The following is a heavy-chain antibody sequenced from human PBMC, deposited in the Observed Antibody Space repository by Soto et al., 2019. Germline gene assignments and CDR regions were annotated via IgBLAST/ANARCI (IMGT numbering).Heavy chain of an antibody. D-gene: IGHD6-13*01. CDR1: GFTFSSYS. V-gene: IGHV3-21*01. CDR3: ARAVGGNQKLAAAGKRFDP. J-gene: IGHJ5*02. Sequence: PGGSLRLSCAASGFTFSSYSMNWVRQAPGKGLEWVSSISSSSSYIYYADSVKGRFTISRDNAKNSLYLQMNSLRAEDTAVYYCARAVGGNQKLAAAGKRFDPWGQGTLVTVSS. CDR2: ISSSSSYI.